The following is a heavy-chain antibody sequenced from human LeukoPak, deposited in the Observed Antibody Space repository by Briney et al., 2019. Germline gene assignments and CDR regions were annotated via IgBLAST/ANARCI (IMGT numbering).Heavy chain of an antibody. Sequence: SETLSLTCTVSGGSISSSSYYWGWIRQPPGKGLEWIGSIYYTGSTYYNPSLKSRVTISIDTSKNQFSLKLSSVTAADTAVYYCARYLDYGGNSRVFQHWGQGTLVTVSS. CDR3: ARYLDYGGNSRVFQH. CDR1: GGSISSSSYY. D-gene: IGHD4-23*01. CDR2: IYYTGST. V-gene: IGHV4-39*07. J-gene: IGHJ1*01.